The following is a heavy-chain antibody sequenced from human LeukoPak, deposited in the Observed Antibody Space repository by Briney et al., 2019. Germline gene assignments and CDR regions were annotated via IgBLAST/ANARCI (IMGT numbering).Heavy chain of an antibody. V-gene: IGHV3-23*01. CDR3: AKDGLYYDGSAHVYYFDY. J-gene: IGHJ4*02. D-gene: IGHD3-22*01. Sequence: PGGSLRLSCAASGFTFSSYAMTWVRQAPGKGLEWVSSIAGSGDYTYYIDSVKGRFTISRDNSKNILYLQMNSLRGEDTALYYCAKDGLYYDGSAHVYYFDYWGQGTLVAVSS. CDR1: GFTFSSYA. CDR2: IAGSGDYT.